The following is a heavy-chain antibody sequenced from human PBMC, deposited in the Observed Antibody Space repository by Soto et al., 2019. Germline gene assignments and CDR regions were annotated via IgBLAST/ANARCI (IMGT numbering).Heavy chain of an antibody. CDR1: GYTFTNYG. Sequence: ASVKVSCKTSGYTFTNYGISWVRQAPGQGLEWMGWITTDKGKTTYAQKFQGRVTMTTDTSTSTAYMELRSLRSDDTAMYYCAVRGVMNRGGRLDPWGQGTLVTVSS. V-gene: IGHV1-18*01. J-gene: IGHJ5*02. CDR2: ITTDKGKT. CDR3: AVRGVMNRGGRLDP. D-gene: IGHD3-10*02.